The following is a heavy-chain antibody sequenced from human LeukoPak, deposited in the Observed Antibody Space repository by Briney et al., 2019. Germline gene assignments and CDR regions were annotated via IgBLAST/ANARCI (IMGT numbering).Heavy chain of an antibody. CDR2: IRSKANSYAT. Sequence: GGSLKLSCAASGFTFSGSAMHWVRQASGKGLEWVGRIRSKANSYATAYAASVKGRFTISRDDSKNTAYLQMNSLKTEDTAVYYCTSSGYEGYYYYYCGMDVWGQGTAVSVSS. V-gene: IGHV3-73*01. CDR3: TSSGYEGYYYYYCGMDV. CDR1: GFTFSGSA. J-gene: IGHJ6*02. D-gene: IGHD5-12*01.